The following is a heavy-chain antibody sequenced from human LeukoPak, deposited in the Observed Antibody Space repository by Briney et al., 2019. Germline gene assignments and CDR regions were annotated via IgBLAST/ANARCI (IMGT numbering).Heavy chain of an antibody. Sequence: ASVKVSCKVSGYTLTELSMHWVRQAPGQGLEWMGWINPNSGGTNYAQKFQGRVTMTRDTSISTAYMELSRLRSDDTAVYYCARAVIVGAYFDYWGQGTLVTVSS. V-gene: IGHV1-2*02. J-gene: IGHJ4*02. CDR1: GYTLTELS. CDR3: ARAVIVGAYFDY. D-gene: IGHD1-26*01. CDR2: INPNSGGT.